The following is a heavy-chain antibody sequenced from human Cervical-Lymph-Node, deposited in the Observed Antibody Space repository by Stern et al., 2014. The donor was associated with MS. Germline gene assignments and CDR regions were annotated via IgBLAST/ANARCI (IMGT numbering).Heavy chain of an antibody. CDR1: GYTFTSYD. D-gene: IGHD3-10*01. J-gene: IGHJ5*02. Sequence: QDQLVQSGAEVKKPGASVKVSCKASGYTFTSYDINWVRQATGPGLEWMGWLHPNSGNTGYAQKFQGRVTMTRNTSISTAYMELSSLRSEDTAVYYCARDCKLRRFGSRGWFDPWGQGTLVTFSS. CDR3: ARDCKLRRFGSRGWFDP. V-gene: IGHV1-8*01. CDR2: LHPNSGNT.